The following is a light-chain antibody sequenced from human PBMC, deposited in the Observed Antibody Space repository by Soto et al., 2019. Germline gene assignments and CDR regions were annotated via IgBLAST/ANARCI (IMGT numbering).Light chain of an antibody. CDR3: EQYCTSPKT. J-gene: IGKJ1*01. Sequence: EIVLTQLPGTLSLSPRKRDTLSSRARERISANYLAWYQQKPGQAPRLLIYGASSRAAGIPERFGGSGSGTDFILTICRLEPEDYAVYYCEQYCTSPKTCGQGIKVDIK. CDR2: GAS. CDR1: ERISANY. V-gene: IGKV3-20*01.